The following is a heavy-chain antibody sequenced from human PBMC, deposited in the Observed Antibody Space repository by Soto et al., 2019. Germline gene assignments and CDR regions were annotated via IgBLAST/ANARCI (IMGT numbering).Heavy chain of an antibody. CDR2: ISSSSSYI. CDR1: GFTFSSYS. CDR3: ARNPKPRDFWSGYYTLDAFDI. J-gene: IGHJ3*02. V-gene: IGHV3-21*01. Sequence: GGSLRLSCAASGFTFSSYSMNWVRQAPGKGLEWVSSISSSSSYIYYADSVKGRFTISRDNAKNSLYLQMNSLRAEDTVVYYCARNPKPRDFWSGYYTLDAFDIWGQGTMVTVSS. D-gene: IGHD3-3*01.